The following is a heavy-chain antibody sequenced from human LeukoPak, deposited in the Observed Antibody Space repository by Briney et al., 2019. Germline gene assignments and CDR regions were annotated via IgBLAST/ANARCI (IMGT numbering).Heavy chain of an antibody. CDR1: GFIFGDYA. J-gene: IGHJ3*02. CDR3: TRRYNYDSSGYYYVRDAFDI. V-gene: IGHV3-49*04. D-gene: IGHD3-22*01. Sequence: GGSLRLSCTGSGFIFGDYAMNWVRQAPGKGLEWVGVIRSKAYGGTTKNAASVKGRFTISRDDSRSIAYLQMNSLKTEDTAVYYCTRRYNYDSSGYYYVRDAFDIWGQGTMVTVSS. CDR2: IRSKAYGGTT.